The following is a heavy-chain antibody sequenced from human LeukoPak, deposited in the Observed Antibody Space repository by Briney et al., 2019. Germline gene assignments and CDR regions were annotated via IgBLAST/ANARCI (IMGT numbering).Heavy chain of an antibody. CDR3: ASARYSSSWYGTDY. Sequence: SETLSLTCAVSGASISSGHWWSWIRQPPGKGLEWIGEINHSGSTNYNPSLKSRVTMSVDTSKNQFSLKLSSVTAADTAVYYCASARYSSSWYGTDYWGQGTLVTVSS. CDR2: INHSGST. D-gene: IGHD6-13*01. V-gene: IGHV4-4*02. CDR1: GASISSGHW. J-gene: IGHJ4*02.